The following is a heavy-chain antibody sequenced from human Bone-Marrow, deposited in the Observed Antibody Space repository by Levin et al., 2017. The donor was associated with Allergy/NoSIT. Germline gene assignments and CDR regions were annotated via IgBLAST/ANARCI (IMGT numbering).Heavy chain of an antibody. CDR1: GFTFSAYA. D-gene: IGHD1/OR15-1a*01. J-gene: IGHJ5*02. V-gene: IGHV3-23*01. CDR2: ISASGDST. CDR3: AKHNWDNLGWFGP. Sequence: PGGSLRLSCAASGFTFSAYATSWVRQAPGKGLEWVSGISASGDSTYYADSVKGRFTVSRDNSRNTLYLQMNSLRAEDTAVYYCAKHNWDNLGWFGPWGQGTLVTVSS.